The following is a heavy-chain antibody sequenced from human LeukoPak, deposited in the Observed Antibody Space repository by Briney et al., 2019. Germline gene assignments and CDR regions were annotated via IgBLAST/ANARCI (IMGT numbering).Heavy chain of an antibody. CDR2: ISYDGSNK. CDR1: GFSFSSYA. Sequence: PGGSLRLSCAASGFSFSSYAIHWVRQAPGKGLEWVAVISYDGSNKYYADSVKGRFTISRDNSKNTLYLQMNSLRAEDTAVYYCASLNFDYWGQGTLVTVSS. CDR3: ASLNFDY. V-gene: IGHV3-30*04. J-gene: IGHJ4*02.